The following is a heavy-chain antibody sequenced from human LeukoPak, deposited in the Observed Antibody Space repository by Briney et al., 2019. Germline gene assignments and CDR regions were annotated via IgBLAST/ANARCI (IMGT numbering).Heavy chain of an antibody. CDR3: ASDYGDYYYYYMDV. CDR1: GGSISSSSYY. CDR2: IYYSGST. Sequence: SETLSLTCTVSGGSISSSSYYWGWIRQPPGKRLEWIGSIYYSGSTYYNPSLKSRVTISVDTSKNQFSLKLSSVTAADTAVYYCASDYGDYYYYYMDVWGKGTTVTVSS. V-gene: IGHV4-39*01. D-gene: IGHD4-17*01. J-gene: IGHJ6*03.